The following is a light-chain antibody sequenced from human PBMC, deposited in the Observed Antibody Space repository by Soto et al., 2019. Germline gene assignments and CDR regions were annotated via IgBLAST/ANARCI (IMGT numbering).Light chain of an antibody. CDR1: QSVSSY. CDR2: DAS. V-gene: IGKV3-11*01. J-gene: IGKJ1*01. Sequence: EIVLTQSPATLSLSPGERATLSCRASQSVSSYLAWYQQKPGQAPRLLIYDASNRATGIPARFSGSGSGTDFTLTISSIDTQDFAVYYCQQRSNWPRTLGQGPKLDFK. CDR3: QQRSNWPRT.